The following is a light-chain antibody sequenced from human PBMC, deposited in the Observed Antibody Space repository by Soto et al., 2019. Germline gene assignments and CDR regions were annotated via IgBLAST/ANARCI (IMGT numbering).Light chain of an antibody. V-gene: IGLV1-40*01. Sequence: QSVLTQPPSVSGAPGQSVTISCTGSSSNIGAGYDVHWYRQLPGTAPKLLIYGNSNRPSGVPDRFSGSNSGTSASLAINGLQAGDEADYYCKSYDTSLSGSYVFGTGTKVTVL. CDR1: SSNIGAGYD. CDR3: KSYDTSLSGSYV. J-gene: IGLJ1*01. CDR2: GNS.